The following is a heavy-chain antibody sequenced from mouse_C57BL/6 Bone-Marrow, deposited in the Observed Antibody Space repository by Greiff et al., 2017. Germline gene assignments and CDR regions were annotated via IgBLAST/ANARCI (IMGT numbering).Heavy chain of an antibody. D-gene: IGHD2-12*01. CDR3: ARVSTFFYDIDY. J-gene: IGHJ2*01. CDR2: FHPYNDAT. CDR1: GYTFTTYP. Sequence: QVQLQQSGAELVKPGASVKMSCKASGYTFTTYPIEWMKQNHGTSLEWIGNFHPYNDATTYNEKFKGKATLTVEKSSNTVYLAISRLTSDNSTVYDGARVSTFFYDIDYWGQGTTLTVSS. V-gene: IGHV1-47*01.